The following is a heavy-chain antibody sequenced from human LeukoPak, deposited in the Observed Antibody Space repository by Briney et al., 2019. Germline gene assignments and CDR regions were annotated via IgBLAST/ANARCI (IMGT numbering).Heavy chain of an antibody. Sequence: GGSLRLSCAASGFTFSSYSMNWVRQAPGKGLEWVSYISSSSSTIYYADSVKGRFTISRDNAKNSLYPQMNSLRAEDTAVYYCARGGYCSSTSCQNTDYWGQGTLVTVSS. V-gene: IGHV3-48*01. CDR1: GFTFSSYS. CDR3: ARGGYCSSTSCQNTDY. CDR2: ISSSSSTI. J-gene: IGHJ4*02. D-gene: IGHD2-2*01.